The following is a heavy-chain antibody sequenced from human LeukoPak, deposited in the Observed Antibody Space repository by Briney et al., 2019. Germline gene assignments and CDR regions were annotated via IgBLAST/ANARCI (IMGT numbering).Heavy chain of an antibody. CDR3: ARHDWFDP. V-gene: IGHV3-53*01. J-gene: IGHJ5*02. Sequence: GGSLRLSCAVSGFIASSDYMSWVRQAPGKGLEWVSTIYSGGSTYYADSVKGRFTISRDNSKNALYLQMNSLRAEDTAVYYCARHDWFDPWGRGTLATVSS. CDR2: IYSGGST. CDR1: GFIASSDY.